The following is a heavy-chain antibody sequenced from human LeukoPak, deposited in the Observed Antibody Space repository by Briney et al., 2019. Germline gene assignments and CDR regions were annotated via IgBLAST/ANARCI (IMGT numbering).Heavy chain of an antibody. CDR2: IYYSGST. V-gene: IGHV4-59*12. Sequence: PSETLSLTCTVSGGSISSYYWSWIRQPPGKGLEWIGYIYYSGSTNYNPSLKSRVTISVDTSKNQFSLKLSSVTAADTAVYYCARVHRITIFGVVIRGYPLFDYWGQGTLVTVSS. CDR1: GGSISSYY. J-gene: IGHJ4*02. CDR3: ARVHRITIFGVVIRGYPLFDY. D-gene: IGHD3-3*01.